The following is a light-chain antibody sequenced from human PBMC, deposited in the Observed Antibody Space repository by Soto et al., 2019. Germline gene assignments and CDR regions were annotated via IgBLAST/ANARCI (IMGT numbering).Light chain of an antibody. Sequence: DIQMIQVLATLSASVEDRVTITCRASQSISSWLAWYQQKPGKAPKLLIYDASSLESGVPSRFSGSGSGTEFTLTISSLQPDDFATYYCQQYNSYSWTFGQGTKVDIK. CDR3: QQYNSYSWT. J-gene: IGKJ1*01. CDR2: DAS. V-gene: IGKV1-5*01. CDR1: QSISSW.